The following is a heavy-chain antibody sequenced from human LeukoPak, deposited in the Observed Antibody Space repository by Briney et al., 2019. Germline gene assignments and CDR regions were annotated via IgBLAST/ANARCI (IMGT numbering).Heavy chain of an antibody. V-gene: IGHV4-59*01. CDR1: GGSISSYY. D-gene: IGHD6-19*01. J-gene: IGHJ4*02. CDR3: ARDSSGFGYFDY. CDR2: IYYSGST. Sequence: SETLSLTCTVSGGSISSYYWSWIRQPPGKGLEGIGYIYYSGSTNYNPSLKSRVTISLDTSRKQSPLKLRSVTAADTAVYYCARDSSGFGYFDYWGQGTLVTVSS.